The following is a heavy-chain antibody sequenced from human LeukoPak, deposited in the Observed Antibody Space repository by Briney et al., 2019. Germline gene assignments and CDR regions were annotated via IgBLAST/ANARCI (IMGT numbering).Heavy chain of an antibody. D-gene: IGHD6-19*01. V-gene: IGHV3-9*01. CDR3: AKGTYSSASYDAFDI. Sequence: GGSLRLSCAASGFTFDDYAMHWVRQAPGKGLEWVSGISWNSGSIGYADSVKGRFTTSRDNAKNSLYLQMNSLRAEDTALYYCAKGTYSSASYDAFDIWGQGTMVTVSS. J-gene: IGHJ3*02. CDR1: GFTFDDYA. CDR2: ISWNSGSI.